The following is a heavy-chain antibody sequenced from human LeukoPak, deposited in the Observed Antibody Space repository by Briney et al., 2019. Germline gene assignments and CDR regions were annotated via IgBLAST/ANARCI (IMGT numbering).Heavy chain of an antibody. Sequence: PSETLSLTCAVYGGSFSGYYWSWIRQPPGKGLEWIGEINHSGSTNYNPSLKSRVTISVDTSKNQFSLKLSSATAADTAVYYCARYYYDSSGYPGDAFDIWGQGTMVTVSS. CDR3: ARYYYDSSGYPGDAFDI. V-gene: IGHV4-34*01. D-gene: IGHD3-22*01. CDR2: INHSGST. CDR1: GGSFSGYY. J-gene: IGHJ3*02.